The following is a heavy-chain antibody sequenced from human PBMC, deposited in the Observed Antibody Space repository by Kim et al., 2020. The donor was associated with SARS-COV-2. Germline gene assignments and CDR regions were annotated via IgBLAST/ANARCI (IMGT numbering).Heavy chain of an antibody. V-gene: IGHV4-39*01. D-gene: IGHD3-22*01. J-gene: IGHJ5*02. Sequence: SETLSLTCTVSGGSISSSSYYWGWIRQPPGKGLEWIGSIYYSGSTYYNPSLKSRVTISVDTSKNQFSLKLSSVTAADTAVYYCARLYYYDSSGYYYARDNWFDPWGQGTLVTVSS. CDR3: ARLYYYDSSGYYYARDNWFDP. CDR2: IYYSGST. CDR1: GGSISSSSYY.